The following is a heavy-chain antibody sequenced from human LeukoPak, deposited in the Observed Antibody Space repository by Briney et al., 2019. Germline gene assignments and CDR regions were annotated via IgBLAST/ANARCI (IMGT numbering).Heavy chain of an antibody. J-gene: IGHJ4*02. D-gene: IGHD1-26*01. CDR3: AKDNAILIRRGGSLFYFDY. Sequence: GGTLRLSCAASGFTFSSYGMSWVRQAPGKGLEWVSAISGGGGSTYYADSVKGRFTISRDNSKNTLYLQMNSLRAEDTAVYYCAKDNAILIRRGGSLFYFDYWGQGTLVTVSS. CDR2: ISGGGGST. V-gene: IGHV3-23*01. CDR1: GFTFSSYG.